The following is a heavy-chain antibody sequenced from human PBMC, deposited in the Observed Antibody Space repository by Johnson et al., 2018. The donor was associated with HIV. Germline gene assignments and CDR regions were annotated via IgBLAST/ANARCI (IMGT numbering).Heavy chain of an antibody. Sequence: QVQLVESGGGLVQPGRSLRLSCAASGFTFSSYAMHWVRQAPGKGLEWVAVISYDGSNKYYADSVKGRFTISRDNSKNTLYLQMNSLRAEATAVYYCARPHPVGGGSWWYLGAFDIWGQGTMVTVSS. CDR2: ISYDGSNK. J-gene: IGHJ3*02. CDR3: ARPHPVGGGSWWYLGAFDI. V-gene: IGHV3-30-3*01. D-gene: IGHD2-15*01. CDR1: GFTFSSYA.